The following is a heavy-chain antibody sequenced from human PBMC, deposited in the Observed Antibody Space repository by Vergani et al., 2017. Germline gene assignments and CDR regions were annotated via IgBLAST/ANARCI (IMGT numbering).Heavy chain of an antibody. D-gene: IGHD1-26*01. CDR2: ISSSSSTI. CDR1: RFTFSSYS. CDR3: ARDTLVGATDAFDI. Sequence: EVQLVESGGGLVQPGGSLRLSCAASRFTFSSYSMNWVRQAPGKGLEWVSYISSSSSTIYYADSVKGRFTISRDNAKNSLYLQMNSLRAEDTAVYYCARDTLVGATDAFDIWGQGTMVTVSS. V-gene: IGHV3-48*04. J-gene: IGHJ3*02.